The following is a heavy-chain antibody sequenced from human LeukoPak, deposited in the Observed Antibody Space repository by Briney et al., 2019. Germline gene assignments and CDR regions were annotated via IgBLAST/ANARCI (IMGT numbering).Heavy chain of an antibody. V-gene: IGHV3-30*02. D-gene: IGHD5-18*01. Sequence: GGSLRLSCAASGFTFSSYGMHWVRQAPGKGLEWVAFIRYDGSNKYYADSVKGRFTISRDNSKNTLYLQMNSLRAEDTAVYYCARGSGYSYGPGDYWGQGTLVTVSS. J-gene: IGHJ4*02. CDR3: ARGSGYSYGPGDY. CDR2: IRYDGSNK. CDR1: GFTFSSYG.